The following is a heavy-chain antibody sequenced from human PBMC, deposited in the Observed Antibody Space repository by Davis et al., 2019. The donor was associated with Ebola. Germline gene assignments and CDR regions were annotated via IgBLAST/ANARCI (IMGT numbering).Heavy chain of an antibody. Sequence: MPGGSLRLSCTVSGGSISSSSYYWGWIRQPPGKGLEWIGSIYYSGSTYYNPSLKSRVTISVDTSKNQFSLKLSSVTAADTAVYYCARRARYCSGGSCYGLDVWGQGTTVTVSS. CDR3: ARRARYCSGGSCYGLDV. J-gene: IGHJ6*02. D-gene: IGHD2-15*01. V-gene: IGHV4-39*01. CDR2: IYYSGST. CDR1: GGSISSSSYY.